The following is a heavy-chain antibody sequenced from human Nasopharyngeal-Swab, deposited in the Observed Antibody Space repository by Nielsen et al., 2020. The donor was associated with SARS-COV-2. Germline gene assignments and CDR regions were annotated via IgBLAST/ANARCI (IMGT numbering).Heavy chain of an antibody. CDR3: ARQRSSSLRKNWFDP. J-gene: IGHJ5*02. D-gene: IGHD6-13*01. Sequence: GGPLRLSCKGSGSSFTSYWIGWVRPLPGKGLEWMGIIYPGDSDTTYSPSFQGQVTISADKSISTAYLQWRSLKASDTAMYYCARQRSSSLRKNWFDPWGQGTLATVSS. V-gene: IGHV5-51*01. CDR1: GSSFTSYW. CDR2: IYPGDSDT.